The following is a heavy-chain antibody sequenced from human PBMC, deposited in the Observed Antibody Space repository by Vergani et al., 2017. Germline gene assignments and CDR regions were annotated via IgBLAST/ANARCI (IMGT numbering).Heavy chain of an antibody. D-gene: IGHD3-3*01. CDR3: ARDYYDFWSGYYTDYYYYMDV. CDR2: ISSSSSTI. CDR1: GFTFSSYS. Sequence: EVQLVESGGGLVQPGGSLRLSCAASGFTFSSYSMNWVRQAPGKGLEWVSYISSSSSTIYYADSVKGRFTISRDNAKNSLYLQMNSLRAEDTAVYYCARDYYDFWSGYYTDYYYYMDVWGKGTTVTVSS. J-gene: IGHJ6*03. V-gene: IGHV3-48*01.